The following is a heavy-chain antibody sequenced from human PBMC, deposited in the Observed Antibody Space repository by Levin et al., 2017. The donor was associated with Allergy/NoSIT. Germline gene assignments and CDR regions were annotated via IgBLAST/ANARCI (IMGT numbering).Heavy chain of an antibody. CDR2: ISYDGSNK. V-gene: IGHV3-30*18. CDR3: AKDREWFGELNP. D-gene: IGHD3-10*01. CDR1: GFTFSSYG. Sequence: PGGSLRLSCAASGFTFSSYGMHWVRQAPGKGLEWVAVISYDGSNKYYADSVKGRFTISRDNSKNTLYLQMNSLRAEDTAVYYCAKDREWFGELNPWGQGTLVTVSS. J-gene: IGHJ5*02.